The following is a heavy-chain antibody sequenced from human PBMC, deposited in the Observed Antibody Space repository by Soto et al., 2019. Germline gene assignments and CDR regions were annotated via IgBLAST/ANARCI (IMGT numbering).Heavy chain of an antibody. CDR1: GFTFSSYS. V-gene: IGHV3-48*01. J-gene: IGHJ4*02. Sequence: GGSLRLSCAASGFTFSSYSMNWVRQAPGKGLEWVSYISSSSSTIYYADSVKGRFTISRDNAKNSLYPQMNSLRAEDTAVYYCARGTAYCGGDCSEPDLDYWGQGTLVTVSS. CDR2: ISSSSSTI. D-gene: IGHD2-21*02. CDR3: ARGTAYCGGDCSEPDLDY.